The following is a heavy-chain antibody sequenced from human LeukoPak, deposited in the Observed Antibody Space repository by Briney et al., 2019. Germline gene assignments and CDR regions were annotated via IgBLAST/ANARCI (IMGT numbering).Heavy chain of an antibody. CDR3: ARGRMVRGVSPSFDY. Sequence: GGSLRLSCAASGFTFSSYSMNWVRQAPGKGLEWVSSISSSSSYIYYADSVKGRFTISRDNAKNSLYLQMNSLRAEDTAVYYCARGRMVRGVSPSFDYWGQGTLVTVSS. J-gene: IGHJ4*02. CDR2: ISSSSSYI. CDR1: GFTFSSYS. V-gene: IGHV3-21*01. D-gene: IGHD3-10*01.